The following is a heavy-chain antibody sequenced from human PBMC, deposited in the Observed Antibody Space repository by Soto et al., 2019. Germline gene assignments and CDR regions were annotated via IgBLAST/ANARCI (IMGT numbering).Heavy chain of an antibody. CDR3: ARANPDLRGDAFDI. V-gene: IGHV4-59*01. Sequence: TSETLSLTCTVSGGSISSYYWSWIRQPPGKGLEWIGYIYYSGSTNYNPSLKSRVTISVDTSKNQFSLKLSSVTAADTAVYYRARANPDLRGDAFDIWGRGTMVTVSS. CDR1: GGSISSYY. CDR2: IYYSGST. J-gene: IGHJ3*02.